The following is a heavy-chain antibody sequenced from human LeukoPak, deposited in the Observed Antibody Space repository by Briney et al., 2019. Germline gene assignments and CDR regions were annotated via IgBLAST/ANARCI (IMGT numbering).Heavy chain of an antibody. Sequence: SETLSLTCAVSGGSISSSNWWSWVRQPPGKGLEWIGEIYHSGSTNYNPSLKSRVTISVDKSKNQFPLKLSSVTAADTAVYYCARDGVFWGGYYTHGGQGTLVTVSS. V-gene: IGHV4-4*02. CDR1: GGSISSSNW. D-gene: IGHD3-3*01. J-gene: IGHJ4*02. CDR3: ARDGVFWGGYYTH. CDR2: IYHSGST.